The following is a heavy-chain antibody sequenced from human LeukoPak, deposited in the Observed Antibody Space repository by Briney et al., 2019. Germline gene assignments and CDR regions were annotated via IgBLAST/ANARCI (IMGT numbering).Heavy chain of an antibody. CDR1: GYSICSGYY. D-gene: IGHD3-22*01. CDR2: IYHSGST. V-gene: IGHV4-38-2*02. Sequence: SETLSLTCTVSGYSICSGYYWGWIRQPPGKGLEWIGSIYHSGSTYYNPSLKSRVTISVDTSKNQFSLKLSSVTAADTAVYYCARAGITMIVAIYYFDYWGQGTLVTVSS. CDR3: ARAGITMIVAIYYFDY. J-gene: IGHJ4*02.